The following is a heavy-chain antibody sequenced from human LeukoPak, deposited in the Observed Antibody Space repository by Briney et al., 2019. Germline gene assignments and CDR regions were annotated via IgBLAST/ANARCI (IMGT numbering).Heavy chain of an antibody. CDR3: ATDFDSSGYYNFDY. CDR2: IIPILGIA. CDR1: GGTFSSYA. D-gene: IGHD3-22*01. J-gene: IGHJ4*02. Sequence: ASVKVSCKASGGTFSSYAISWVRQAPGQGLEWMGRIIPILGIANYAQKFQGRVTITADKSTSTAYMELSSLRSEGTAVYYCATDFDSSGYYNFDYWGQGTLVTVSS. V-gene: IGHV1-69*04.